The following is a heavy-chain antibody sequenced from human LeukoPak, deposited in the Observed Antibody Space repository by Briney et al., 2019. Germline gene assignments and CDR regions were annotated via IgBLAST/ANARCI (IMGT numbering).Heavy chain of an antibody. CDR1: GFTFSNCW. J-gene: IGHJ4*02. D-gene: IGHD3-22*01. CDR2: IKQDGSEK. Sequence: PGGSLRLSCAASGFTFSNCWMNWVRQAPGKGLEWVANIKQDGSEKYYVDSVKGRFTISRDNAKNSLYLQMNNLRAEDTAVYYCARDRRGHYYDSSGYSYTRREVGSFDYWGQGPLVTVSS. V-gene: IGHV3-7*01. CDR3: ARDRRGHYYDSSGYSYTRREVGSFDY.